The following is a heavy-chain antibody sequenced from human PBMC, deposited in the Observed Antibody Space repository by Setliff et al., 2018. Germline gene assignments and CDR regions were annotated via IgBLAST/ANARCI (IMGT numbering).Heavy chain of an antibody. CDR1: GYPISRGSY. D-gene: IGHD3-16*01. V-gene: IGHV4-38-2*02. CDR3: ARAAARAEYSDTSAYLPFDF. CDR2: VYHSGSS. J-gene: IGHJ4*02. Sequence: TLSLTCTVSGYPISRGSYWGWIRQSPGKGLEWIGSVYHSGSSYQNPSLRSRIAVSVDTSKNQFSLRLNSVTAADTAVYFCARAAARAEYSDTSAYLPFDFWGLGTLVTV.